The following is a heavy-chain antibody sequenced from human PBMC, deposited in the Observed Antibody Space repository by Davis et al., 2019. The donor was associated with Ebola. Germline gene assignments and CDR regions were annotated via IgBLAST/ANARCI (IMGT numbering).Heavy chain of an antibody. CDR3: AKNGHYFYMDV. V-gene: IGHV3-23*01. J-gene: IGHJ6*03. Sequence: GESLKISCAASGFTFRTYAMIWVRQAPGKGLEWVSAISGSADNTYYGDSVKGRFTISRDHSKNTVYLQMNSLRAEDTALYYCAKNGHYFYMDVWGKGTTVTVS. CDR2: ISGSADNT. CDR1: GFTFRTYA.